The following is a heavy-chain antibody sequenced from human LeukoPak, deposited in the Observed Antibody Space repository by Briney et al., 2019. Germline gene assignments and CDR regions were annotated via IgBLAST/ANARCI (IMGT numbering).Heavy chain of an antibody. CDR3: AKDTGSNYYYYMDV. Sequence: GGSLRLSCAASGFTFDDYAMHWVRQAPGKGLEWVSLISGDGGSTYYADSVKGRFTISRDNSKNSLYLQMNSLRTEDTALYYCAKDTGSNYYYYMDVWGKGTTVTVSS. D-gene: IGHD4-11*01. J-gene: IGHJ6*03. V-gene: IGHV3-43*02. CDR1: GFTFDDYA. CDR2: ISGDGGST.